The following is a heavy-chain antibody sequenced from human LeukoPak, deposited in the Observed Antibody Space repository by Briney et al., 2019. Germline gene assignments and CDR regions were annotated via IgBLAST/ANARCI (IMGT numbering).Heavy chain of an antibody. D-gene: IGHD1-26*01. CDR1: GFTFSSYA. V-gene: IGHV3-23*01. Sequence: SGGSLRLSCAASGFTFSSYAMRWVRQAPGKGLEWVSAISGSGGSTYYADSVKGRFTISRDNSKSTLYLQMNSLRAEDTAVYYCAKDGTPYLFDYWGQGTLVTVSS. CDR2: ISGSGGST. J-gene: IGHJ4*02. CDR3: AKDGTPYLFDY.